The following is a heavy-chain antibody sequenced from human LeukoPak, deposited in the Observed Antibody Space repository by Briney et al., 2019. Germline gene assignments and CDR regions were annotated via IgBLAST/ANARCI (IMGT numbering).Heavy chain of an antibody. Sequence: SETLSLTCTVSGGSISTYYWSWIRQPPGKGLEWIGYIYYSGSTNYNPSLKSRVTVSVDTSKNRFSLKLSSVTAADTAVYYCARSYSGSFDPWGQGTLVTVSS. D-gene: IGHD1-26*01. CDR3: ARSYSGSFDP. V-gene: IGHV4-59*01. J-gene: IGHJ5*02. CDR2: IYYSGST. CDR1: GGSISTYY.